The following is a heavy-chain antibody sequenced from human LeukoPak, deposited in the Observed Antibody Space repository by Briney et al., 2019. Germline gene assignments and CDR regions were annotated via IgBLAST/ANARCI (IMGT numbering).Heavy chain of an antibody. CDR1: GGSISSSSYC. V-gene: IGHV4-39*01. CDR3: ARILATIDAFDI. J-gene: IGHJ3*02. D-gene: IGHD5-12*01. CDR2: IYYSGST. Sequence: TSETLSLTCTVSGGSISSSSYCWGWIRQPPGKGLEWIGSIYYSGSTYYNPSLKSRVTISVDTSKNQFSLKLSSVTAADTAVYYCARILATIDAFDIWGQGTMVTVSS.